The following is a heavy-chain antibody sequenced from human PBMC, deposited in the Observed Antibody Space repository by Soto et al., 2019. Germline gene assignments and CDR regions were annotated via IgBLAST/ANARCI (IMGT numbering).Heavy chain of an antibody. J-gene: IGHJ5*01. CDR2: IDPSGGGT. CDR1: GNTFTSYY. D-gene: IGHD2-15*01. Sequence: VKVSCEAPGNTFTSYYMHWVRQAPGQGLEWMGIIDPSGGGTSYAQKLQGRLTMTRDTSTSTVYMELSSLRSEDTAVYYCARDRVDCSGGNCWRSVEDTWG. V-gene: IGHV1-46*01. CDR3: ARDRVDCSGGNCWRSVEDT.